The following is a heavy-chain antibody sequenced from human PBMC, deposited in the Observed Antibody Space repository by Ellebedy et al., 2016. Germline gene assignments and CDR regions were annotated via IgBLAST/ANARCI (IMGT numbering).Heavy chain of an antibody. CDR2: ISGDGRTT. J-gene: IGHJ4*01. Sequence: GGSLRLXXAASGFTFTNYGMDWVRQAPGKGLEWVSAISGDGRTTYFADSVKGRFSISRDNVKNILFLQMNNLRADDTAVYYCRQGHYADYWGQGTLVTVSS. CDR3: RQGHYADY. CDR1: GFTFTNYG. V-gene: IGHV3-23*01.